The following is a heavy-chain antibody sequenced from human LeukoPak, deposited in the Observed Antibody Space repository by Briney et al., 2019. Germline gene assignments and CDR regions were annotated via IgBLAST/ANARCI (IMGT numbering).Heavy chain of an antibody. J-gene: IGHJ4*02. D-gene: IGHD3-22*01. Sequence: SETLSLTCAVSGYSISSGYYWGWIRQPPGKGLEWIGSIYHSGSTYYNPSLKSRVTISVDTSKNQFSLKLSSVTAADTAVYYCAGSYYYDSSGYPPPFGFDYWGQGTLVTVSS. CDR2: IYHSGST. CDR3: AGSYYYDSSGYPPPFGFDY. V-gene: IGHV4-38-2*01. CDR1: GYSISSGYY.